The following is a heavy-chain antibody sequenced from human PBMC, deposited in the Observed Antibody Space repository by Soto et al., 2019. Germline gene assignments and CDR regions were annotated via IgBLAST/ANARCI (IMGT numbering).Heavy chain of an antibody. V-gene: IGHV4-59*02. CDR3: AREGNLGRWIQPLDS. D-gene: IGHD2-2*03. Sequence: PSETLSLACTVSGDSVSSYAWSWIRQPPGKGLEWIGNIHYNGNTKYSPSLKSRVTMSVDTSKNHFSLKLISVTTADTAVYFCAREGNLGRWIQPLDSWGQGTLVTVSS. CDR2: IHYNGNT. J-gene: IGHJ4*02. CDR1: GDSVSSYA.